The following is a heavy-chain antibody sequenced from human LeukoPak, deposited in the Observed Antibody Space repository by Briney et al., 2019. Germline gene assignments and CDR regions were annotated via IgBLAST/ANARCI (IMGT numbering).Heavy chain of an antibody. CDR3: ARALEYCSGGSCYGYLGY. Sequence: SVKVSCKASGGTFSSYAISWVRQAPEQGLEWMGGIIPIFGTANYAQKFQGRVTITADESTSTAYMELSSLRSEDTAVYYCARALEYCSGGSCYGYLGYWGQGTLVTVSS. J-gene: IGHJ4*02. CDR1: GGTFSSYA. CDR2: IIPIFGTA. V-gene: IGHV1-69*01. D-gene: IGHD2-15*01.